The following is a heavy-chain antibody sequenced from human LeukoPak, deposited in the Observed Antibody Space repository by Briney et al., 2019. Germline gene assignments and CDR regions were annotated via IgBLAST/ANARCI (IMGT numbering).Heavy chain of an antibody. Sequence: KASETLSLTCTVSGGSISSYYWSWIRQPAGKGLEWIGEINHSGSTNYNPSLKSRVTISVDTSKNQFSLKLSSVTAADTAVYYCAGRADYAPYYFDYWGQGTLVTVSS. CDR3: AGRADYAPYYFDY. CDR1: GGSISSYY. J-gene: IGHJ4*02. D-gene: IGHD4/OR15-4a*01. V-gene: IGHV4-34*01. CDR2: INHSGST.